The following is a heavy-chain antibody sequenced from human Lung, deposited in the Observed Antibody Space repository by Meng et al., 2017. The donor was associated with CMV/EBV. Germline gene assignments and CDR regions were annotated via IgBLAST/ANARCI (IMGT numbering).Heavy chain of an antibody. CDR3: AKGRSSGIVITPLAEYNWLDP. CDR2: VSVDGGNT. Sequence: GESLKISCSASGFSFRNYAMHWARQAPDTGLEWVAFVSVDGGNTYYGDSVKGRFTISRDNSKDTLFLQMNSLTPTDTGVYYCAKGRSSGIVITPLAEYNWLDPWGQGTLVTVSS. D-gene: IGHD3-16*01. CDR1: GFSFRNYA. V-gene: IGHV3-30*18. J-gene: IGHJ5*02.